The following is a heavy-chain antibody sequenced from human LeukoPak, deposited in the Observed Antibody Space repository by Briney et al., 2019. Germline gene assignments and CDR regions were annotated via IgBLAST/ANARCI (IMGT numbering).Heavy chain of an antibody. CDR2: ISSSSSYI. V-gene: IGHV3-21*01. Sequence: GGSLRLSRAASGFTFSSYSMNWVRQAPGKGLEWVSSISSSSSYIYYADSVKGRFTISRDNAKNSLYLQMNSLRAEDTAVYYCAREPDYGGNPGYFDYWGQGTLVTVSS. J-gene: IGHJ4*02. D-gene: IGHD4-23*01. CDR3: AREPDYGGNPGYFDY. CDR1: GFTFSSYS.